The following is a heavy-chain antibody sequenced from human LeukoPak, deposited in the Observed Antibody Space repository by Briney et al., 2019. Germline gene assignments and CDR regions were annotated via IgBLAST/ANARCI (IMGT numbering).Heavy chain of an antibody. Sequence: GGSLRLSCAASGFTFSSYWMSWVRQAPGKGLEWVANIKQDGSEKYYVDSVKGRFTISRDNAKNSLYLQMNSLRAEGTAVYYCARQTVTTWNAFDIWGQGTMVTVSS. CDR3: ARQTVTTWNAFDI. CDR1: GFTFSSYW. CDR2: IKQDGSEK. J-gene: IGHJ3*02. V-gene: IGHV3-7*01. D-gene: IGHD4-17*01.